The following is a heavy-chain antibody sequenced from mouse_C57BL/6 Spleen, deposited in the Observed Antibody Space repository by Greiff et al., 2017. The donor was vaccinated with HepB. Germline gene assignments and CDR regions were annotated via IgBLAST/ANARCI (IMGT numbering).Heavy chain of an antibody. CDR1: GYAFSSYW. CDR2: IYPGDGDT. J-gene: IGHJ2*01. V-gene: IGHV1-80*01. D-gene: IGHD1-1*01. Sequence: VQLQQSGAELVKPGASVKISCKASGYAFSSYWMNWVKQRPGKGLEWIGQIYPGDGDTNYNGKFKGKATLTADKSSSTAYMQLSSLTSEDSAVYFCARSYYYGSSPSFDYWGQGTTLTVSS. CDR3: ARSYYYGSSPSFDY.